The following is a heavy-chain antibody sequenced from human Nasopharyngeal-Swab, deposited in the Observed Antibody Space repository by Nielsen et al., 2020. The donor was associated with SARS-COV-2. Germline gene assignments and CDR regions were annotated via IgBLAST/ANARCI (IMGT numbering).Heavy chain of an antibody. CDR3: AKTYYYGSGRTIWFDP. J-gene: IGHJ5*02. CDR2: IYPGDSDT. CDR1: GYSFSNYW. V-gene: IGHV5-51*01. D-gene: IGHD3-10*01. Sequence: GESLKISCKGSGYSFSNYWIAWVRQMPGKGLEWMGIIYPGDSDTRHSPSFQGQVTISADKSISTVYLQWSSLKASDTAMYYCAKTYYYGSGRTIWFDPWGQGTFVTVSS.